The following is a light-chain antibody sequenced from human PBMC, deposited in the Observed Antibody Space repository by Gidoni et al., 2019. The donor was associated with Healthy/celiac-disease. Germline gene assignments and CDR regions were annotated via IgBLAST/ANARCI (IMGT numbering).Light chain of an antibody. CDR2: GAS. V-gene: IGKV3-20*01. CDR3: QQYGSSPLT. Sequence: EIVLTQSPGTLSLSPGERATLSCRASQSVSSSYLAWYQQKPGQAPRILIYGASSRATGIPDRLSGSGSGTDFTLTISRLEPEDFAVYYCQQYGSSPLTFGGGTKVEIK. CDR1: QSVSSSY. J-gene: IGKJ4*01.